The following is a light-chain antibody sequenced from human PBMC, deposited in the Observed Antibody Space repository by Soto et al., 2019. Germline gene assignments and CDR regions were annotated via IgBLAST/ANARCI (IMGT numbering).Light chain of an antibody. V-gene: IGLV1-51*02. CDR2: ENN. CDR1: SSNIGNNY. Sequence: QSVLTQPPSVSAAPGQKVTISCSGSSSNIGNNYVSWYQQLPGTAPKLLIYENNKRPSGIPDRFSGSKSGTSATLGITGLQTGDEADYYCATWDSSLRAVVFGGGTKQTVL. CDR3: ATWDSSLRAVV. J-gene: IGLJ2*01.